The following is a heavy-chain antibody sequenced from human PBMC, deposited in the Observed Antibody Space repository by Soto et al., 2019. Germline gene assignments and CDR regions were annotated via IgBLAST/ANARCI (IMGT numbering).Heavy chain of an antibody. CDR1: GFSFSSYG. Sequence: GGSLRLSCAASGFSFSSYGMHWVRQAPGKGLEWVAVISYDVTNKYYADSVKGRFTISRDNSKNTLYLQMNSLRAEDTAVHYCAKDLRIAVAGTDYFDSWGQGTLVTVSS. D-gene: IGHD6-19*01. CDR2: ISYDVTNK. CDR3: AKDLRIAVAGTDYFDS. J-gene: IGHJ4*02. V-gene: IGHV3-30*18.